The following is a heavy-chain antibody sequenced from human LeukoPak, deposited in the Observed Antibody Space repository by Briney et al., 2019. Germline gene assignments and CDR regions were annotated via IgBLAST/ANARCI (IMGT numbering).Heavy chain of an antibody. CDR2: INPNSGGT. J-gene: IGHJ4*02. CDR3: ARGFTPDDMTTVVTLGY. CDR1: GYTFTGYY. V-gene: IGHV1-2*02. Sequence: ASVKVSCKASGYTFTGYYMHWVRQAPGQGLEWMGWINPNSGGTNYAQKFQGRVTMTRDTSISTAYMELSRLRSDDTAVYYCARGFTPDDMTTVVTLGYWGQGTLVTVSS. D-gene: IGHD4-23*01.